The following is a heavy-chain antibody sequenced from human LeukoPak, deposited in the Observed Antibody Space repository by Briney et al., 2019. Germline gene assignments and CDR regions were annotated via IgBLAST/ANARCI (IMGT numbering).Heavy chain of an antibody. CDR2: ISGSGGST. Sequence: GGSLRLSCAASGFTFSSYAMSWVRQAPGKGLEWVSAISGSGGSTYYADSVKGRFTIPRDNSKNTLYLQINSLRAEDTAVYYCATRVKLTAGFDYWGQGTLVTVSS. J-gene: IGHJ4*02. D-gene: IGHD4/OR15-4a*01. V-gene: IGHV3-23*01. CDR1: GFTFSSYA. CDR3: ATRVKLTAGFDY.